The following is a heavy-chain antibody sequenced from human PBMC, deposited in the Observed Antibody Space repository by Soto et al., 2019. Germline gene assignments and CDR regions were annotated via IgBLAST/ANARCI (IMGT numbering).Heavy chain of an antibody. V-gene: IGHV3-30-3*01. J-gene: IGHJ4*02. CDR1: GFTFSSYA. CDR3: VRSLTTTVTAMGY. D-gene: IGHD4-17*01. CDR2: ISDDGTNK. Sequence: QVQLEESGGGVVQPGRSLRLSCTGSGFTFSSYAIQWVRQAPGKGLEWVAAISDDGTNKHTADSVKGRFTISRDNSRNTVYLQVNSLRVEDTAVYYCVRSLTTTVTAMGYWGQGTPVTVSS.